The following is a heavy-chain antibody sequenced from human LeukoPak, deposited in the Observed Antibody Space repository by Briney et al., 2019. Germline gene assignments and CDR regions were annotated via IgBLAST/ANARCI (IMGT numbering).Heavy chain of an antibody. Sequence: SETLSLTCSVSGGSISTYYWSWIRQTPGKGLEWIGYVYYSGTTNYNPSLKGRVTISSDTSKNQFSLNLRSVNLADTAIYYCARHGGSLGYFDSWGQGTLVTVSS. CDR1: GGSISTYY. CDR2: VYYSGTT. CDR3: ARHGGSLGYFDS. D-gene: IGHD1-26*01. J-gene: IGHJ4*02. V-gene: IGHV4-59*08.